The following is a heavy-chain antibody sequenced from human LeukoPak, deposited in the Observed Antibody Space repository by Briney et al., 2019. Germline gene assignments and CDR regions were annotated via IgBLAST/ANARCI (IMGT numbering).Heavy chain of an antibody. CDR2: ISYDGSNK. Sequence: PGGSLRLSCAASGFTFSSYGMHWVRQAPGKGLEWVAVISYDGSNKYYADSVKGRFTISRDNSKNTLYLQMNSLRAEDTAVYYCAKAGSRALRYFDWLLLSYWGQGTLVTVSS. CDR3: AKAGSRALRYFDWLLLSY. V-gene: IGHV3-30*18. J-gene: IGHJ4*02. CDR1: GFTFSSYG. D-gene: IGHD3-9*01.